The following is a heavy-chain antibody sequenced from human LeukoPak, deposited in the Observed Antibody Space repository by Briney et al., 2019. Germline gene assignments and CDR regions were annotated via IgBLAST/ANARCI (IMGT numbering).Heavy chain of an antibody. J-gene: IGHJ4*02. Sequence: GGSLRLPCAASGFTFSSYGMHWVRQAPGKGLEWVAVISYDGSNKYYADSVKGRFTISRDNSKNTLYLQMNSLRAEDTAVYYCAKDGPDGYNPYYFDYWGLGTLVTVSS. CDR2: ISYDGSNK. D-gene: IGHD5-24*01. CDR1: GFTFSSYG. V-gene: IGHV3-30*18. CDR3: AKDGPDGYNPYYFDY.